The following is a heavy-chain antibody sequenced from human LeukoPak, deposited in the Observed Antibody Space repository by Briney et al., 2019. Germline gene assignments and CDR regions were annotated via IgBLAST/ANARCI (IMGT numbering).Heavy chain of an antibody. CDR2: ISSSSSTI. J-gene: IGHJ4*02. Sequence: TGGSLILSCAASGFSFSTYTMNWVRQAPGEGLDWVSYISSSSSTIYYADSVKGRFTISRDNANNSLYLQMNSLRDEDTAVYYCARARRYRSSWYHDYWGQGSLVTVSS. CDR3: ARARRYRSSWYHDY. CDR1: GFSFSTYT. D-gene: IGHD6-13*01. V-gene: IGHV3-48*02.